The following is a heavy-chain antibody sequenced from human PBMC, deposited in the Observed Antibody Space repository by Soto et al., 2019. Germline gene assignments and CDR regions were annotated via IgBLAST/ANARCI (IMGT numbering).Heavy chain of an antibody. CDR2: IIPILGIA. D-gene: IGHD2-2*01. Sequence: SVKVSCKASGGTFSSYTISWVRQAPGQGLEWMGRIIPILGIANYAQKFQGRVTITADKSTSTAYMELSSLRSEDTAVYYCARDSRCSSTSCYEGYYYYYYMDVWGKGTTVTVSS. CDR1: GGTFSSYT. CDR3: ARDSRCSSTSCYEGYYYYYYMDV. J-gene: IGHJ6*03. V-gene: IGHV1-69*04.